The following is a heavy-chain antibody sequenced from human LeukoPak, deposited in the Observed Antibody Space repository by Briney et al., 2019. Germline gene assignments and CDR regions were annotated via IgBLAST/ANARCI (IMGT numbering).Heavy chain of an antibody. CDR1: GFTFDDYG. CDR2: INWNGGST. CDR3: ARRDRYYYGTDV. Sequence: PGGSLRLSCAASGFTFDDYGMSWVRQAPGKGLEWVSGINWNGGSTGYADSVKGRFTISRDNAKNSLYLQMNSLRAEDTALYHCARRDRYYYGTDVWGQGTTVTVSS. V-gene: IGHV3-20*01. J-gene: IGHJ6*02.